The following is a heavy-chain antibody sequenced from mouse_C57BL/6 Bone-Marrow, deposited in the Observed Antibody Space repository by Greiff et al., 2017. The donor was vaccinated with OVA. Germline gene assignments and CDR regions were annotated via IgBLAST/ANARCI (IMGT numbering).Heavy chain of an antibody. Sequence: QVHVKQPGAELVKPGASVKMSCKASGYTFTSYWITWVKQRPGPGLEWIGDIYPGSGSTNYNEKFKSKATLTVDTSSSTAYMQLSSLTSEDSAVYYCARGEDYGNSRWYFDVWGTGTTVTVSS. CDR2: IYPGSGST. CDR3: ARGEDYGNSRWYFDV. V-gene: IGHV1-55*01. CDR1: GYTFTSYW. J-gene: IGHJ1*03. D-gene: IGHD2-1*01.